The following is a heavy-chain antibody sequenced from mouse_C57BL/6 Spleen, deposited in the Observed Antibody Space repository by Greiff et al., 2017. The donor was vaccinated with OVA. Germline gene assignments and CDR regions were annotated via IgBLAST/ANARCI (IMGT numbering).Heavy chain of an antibody. CDR2: ISSGGDYI. CDR3: TRVYYGSSYWYFDV. V-gene: IGHV5-9-1*02. D-gene: IGHD1-1*01. CDR1: GFTFSSYA. Sequence: EVKLMESGAGLVKPGGSLKLSCAASGFTFSSYAMSWVRQTPEKRLEWVAYISSGGDYIYYADTVKGRFTISRDNARNTLYLQMSSLKSEDTAMYYCTRVYYGSSYWYFDVWGTGTTVTVSS. J-gene: IGHJ1*03.